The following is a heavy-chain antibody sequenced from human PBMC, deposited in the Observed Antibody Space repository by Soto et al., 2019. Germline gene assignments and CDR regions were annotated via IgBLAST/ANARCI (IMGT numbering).Heavy chain of an antibody. J-gene: IGHJ4*02. CDR1: GGTFSSYA. D-gene: IGHD6-6*01. V-gene: IGHV1-69*01. CDR2: IIPIFGTA. Sequence: QVQLVQSGAEVKKPGSSVKVSCKASGGTFSSYAISWVRQAPGQGLEWMGGIIPIFGTANYAQKFQGRGTITADEFTSTDYMELSSVRSEDTAVYYCAIGRAVSRSSEFVYWGQGTLVTVSS. CDR3: AIGRAVSRSSEFVY.